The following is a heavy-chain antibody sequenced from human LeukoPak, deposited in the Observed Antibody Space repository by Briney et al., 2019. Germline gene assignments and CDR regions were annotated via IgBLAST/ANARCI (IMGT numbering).Heavy chain of an antibody. CDR1: GFIFSSYW. CDR3: ARGSGYSVFDY. V-gene: IGHV3-74*01. CDR2: IRSDGSTT. D-gene: IGHD3-3*01. Sequence: GGFLRLSCAVSGFIFSSYWTHWVRQAPGKGLVWVSRIRSDGSTTSYADSVKGRFTISRDNAKNTLYLQMDGLRAEDTAVYYCARGSGYSVFDYWGQGTLVTVSS. J-gene: IGHJ4*02.